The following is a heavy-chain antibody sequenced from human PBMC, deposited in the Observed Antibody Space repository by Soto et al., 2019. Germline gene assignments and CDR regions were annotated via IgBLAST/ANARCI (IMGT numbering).Heavy chain of an antibody. CDR2: IYYSGST. J-gene: IGHJ6*02. Sequence: SETLSLTCTVSGGSISSYYWSWIRQPPGKGLEWIGYIYYSGSTNYNPSLKSRVTISVDTSKNQFSLKLSSVTAADTAVYYCARDVGSGSYYSSYYYGMDVWGQGTTVTVS. CDR3: ARDVGSGSYYSSYYYGMDV. V-gene: IGHV4-59*01. CDR1: GGSISSYY. D-gene: IGHD3-10*01.